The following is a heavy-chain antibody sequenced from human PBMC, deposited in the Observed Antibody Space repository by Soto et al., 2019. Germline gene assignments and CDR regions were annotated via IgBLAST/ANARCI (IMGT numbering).Heavy chain of an antibody. CDR1: GGTFSSYA. J-gene: IGHJ6*02. D-gene: IGHD6-6*01. Sequence: SVKVSCKASGGTFSSYAISWVRQAPGQGLEWMGGIIPISGTANYAQKFQGRVTITADESTSTAYMELSSLRSEDTAVYYCARDTYSSSSRTPTYYYYGMDVWGQGTTVTVSS. CDR2: IIPISGTA. V-gene: IGHV1-69*13. CDR3: ARDTYSSSSRTPTYYYYGMDV.